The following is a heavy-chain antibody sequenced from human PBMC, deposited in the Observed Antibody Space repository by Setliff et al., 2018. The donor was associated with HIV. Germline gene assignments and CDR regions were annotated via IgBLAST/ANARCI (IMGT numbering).Heavy chain of an antibody. J-gene: IGHJ3*02. CDR2: MNPDSGNT. D-gene: IGHD2-15*01. CDR1: GYTFINYD. V-gene: IGHV1-8*02. CDR3: ARDDVGYCSGGSCYHLFDTFDI. Sequence: GASVKVSCKASGYTFINYDIYWVRQTTGQGLEWMGWMNPDSGNTGYALNLQGRVTMTTDTSTSTAYMELRSLRSDDTAVYYCARDDVGYCSGGSCYHLFDTFDIWGQGTVVTVSS.